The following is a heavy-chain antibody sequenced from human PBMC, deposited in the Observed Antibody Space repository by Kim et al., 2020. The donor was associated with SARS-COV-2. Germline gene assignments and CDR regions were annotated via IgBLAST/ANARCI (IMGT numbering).Heavy chain of an antibody. J-gene: IGHJ4*02. CDR2: IYYSGST. V-gene: IGHV4-59*13. Sequence: SATLSLTCTVSGGSISSYYWSWIRQPPGKGLEWIGYIYYSGSTNYNPSLKSRVTISVDTSKNQFSLKLSSVTSADTAVYYCARDSGYYGSVSYLDYWGQ. CDR1: GGSISSYY. CDR3: ARDSGYYGSVSYLDY. D-gene: IGHD3-10*01.